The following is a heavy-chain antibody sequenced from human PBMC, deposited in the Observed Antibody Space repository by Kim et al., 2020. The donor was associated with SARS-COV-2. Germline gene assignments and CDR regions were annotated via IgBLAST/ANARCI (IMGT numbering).Heavy chain of an antibody. J-gene: IGHJ4*02. Sequence: GGSLRLSCAASGFTFSSYAMHWVRQAPGKGLEWVAVISYDGSNKYYADSVKGRFTISRDNSKNTLYLQMNSLRAEDTAVYYCARSGTSHYYFDYWGQGTLVTVSS. CDR2: ISYDGSNK. CDR1: GFTFSSYA. CDR3: ARSGTSHYYFDY. D-gene: IGHD1-1*01. V-gene: IGHV3-30*04.